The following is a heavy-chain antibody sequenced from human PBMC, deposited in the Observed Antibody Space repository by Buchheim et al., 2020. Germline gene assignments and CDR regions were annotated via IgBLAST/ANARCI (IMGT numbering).Heavy chain of an antibody. J-gene: IGHJ6*02. CDR2: IYHSGST. Sequence: QLQLQESGSGLVKPSQTLSLTCAVSGGSISSGGYSWSWIRQPPGKGLEWIGYIYHSGSTYYNPSLKSRVTISVDRSKTQFSLKLSSVTAADTAVYYCARNQPGDYYYYYGMDVWGQGTT. CDR3: ARNQPGDYYYYYGMDV. CDR1: GGSISSGGYS. V-gene: IGHV4-30-2*01.